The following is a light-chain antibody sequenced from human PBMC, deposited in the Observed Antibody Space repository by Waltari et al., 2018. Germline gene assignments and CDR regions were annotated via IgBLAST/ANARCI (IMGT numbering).Light chain of an antibody. V-gene: IGKV1-39*01. J-gene: IGKJ4*01. Sequence: DIQMTQSPSSLSASVGDRVTITCRASQSISTYLNWYQQKPVKAPKLLIYAASSLQSGVPSRISGSGSGTDFTLTISSLQPEDFATYYCQQSYSAPLTFGGGTKVEIK. CDR3: QQSYSAPLT. CDR1: QSISTY. CDR2: AAS.